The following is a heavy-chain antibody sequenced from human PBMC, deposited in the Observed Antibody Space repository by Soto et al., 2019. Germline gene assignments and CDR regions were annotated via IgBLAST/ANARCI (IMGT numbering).Heavy chain of an antibody. CDR2: INPSGAST. V-gene: IGHV1-46*01. D-gene: IGHD6-19*01. CDR1: GYTFTSYY. J-gene: IGHJ4*02. CDR3: ARDAVDGSYHFDY. Sequence: ASVKVSCKASGYTFTSYYMHWVRQAPGQGLEWMGIINPSGASTSYAQKFEGRVTMTRDTSTATVYMELSSLKSEDTAIYYCARDAVDGSYHFDYWGQGTQVTVSS.